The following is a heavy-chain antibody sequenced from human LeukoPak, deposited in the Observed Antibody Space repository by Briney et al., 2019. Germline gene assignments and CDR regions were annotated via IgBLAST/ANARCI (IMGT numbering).Heavy chain of an antibody. CDR1: GDSVTSNSAA. CDR2: TYYRSKWYN. Sequence: SPTLSLTCAISGDSVTSNSAAWNWIRQSQSRGLEWLGSTYYRSKWYNDYAVSVKSRITINPDTSNNQFSLQLNSVTPEDTAVYYCAREERWFTNFDYWGQGTLVTVSS. V-gene: IGHV6-1*01. D-gene: IGHD5-18*01. J-gene: IGHJ4*02. CDR3: AREERWFTNFDY.